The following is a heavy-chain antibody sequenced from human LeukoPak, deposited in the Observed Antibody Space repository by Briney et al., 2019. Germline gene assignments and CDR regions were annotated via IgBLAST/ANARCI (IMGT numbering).Heavy chain of an antibody. CDR1: GYTFTSYG. V-gene: IGHV1-18*01. CDR2: ISAYNGNT. J-gene: IGHJ4*02. Sequence: ASVKVSCKASGYTFTSYGISWVRQAPGQGLEWMGWISAYNGNTNYAQKLQGRVTMTTDTSTSTAYMALSSLRSDDTAMYYCARAMNSWFLLDLDYWGQGNLVTVSS. CDR3: ARAMNSWFLLDLDY. D-gene: IGHD3-22*01.